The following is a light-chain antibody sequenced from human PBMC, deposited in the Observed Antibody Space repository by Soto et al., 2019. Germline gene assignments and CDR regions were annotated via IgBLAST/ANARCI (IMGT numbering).Light chain of an antibody. V-gene: IGKV3-15*01. CDR3: QQSCNTPIT. J-gene: IGKJ5*01. CDR1: QSVSSN. CDR2: GAS. Sequence: EIVMTQSPATLSVSPGETATLSCRASQSVSSNLAWYQQKPGQAPRLLIYGASTRATGIPARFSGSGSGTDFTLTISSLQPEDFATYYCQQSCNTPITFGQGTRLEI.